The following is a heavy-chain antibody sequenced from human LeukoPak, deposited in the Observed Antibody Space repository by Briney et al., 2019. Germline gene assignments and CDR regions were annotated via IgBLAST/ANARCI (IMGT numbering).Heavy chain of an antibody. CDR2: IYYSGST. Sequence: SETLSLTCTVSGGSISSSSYYWGWIRQPPGKGLEWIGSIYYSGSTYYNPSLKSRVTISVDMSKNQFSLKLSSVTAADTAVYYCARAVAGTYYYYMDVWGKGTTVTVSS. V-gene: IGHV4-39*07. CDR3: ARAVAGTYYYYMDV. CDR1: GGSISSSSYY. J-gene: IGHJ6*03. D-gene: IGHD6-19*01.